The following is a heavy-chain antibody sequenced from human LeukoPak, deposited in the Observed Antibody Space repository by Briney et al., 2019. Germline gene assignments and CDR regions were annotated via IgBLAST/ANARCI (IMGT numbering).Heavy chain of an antibody. CDR3: ARGRRYYYGSGSYYNGNWFDP. Sequence: SETLSLTCTVSGGSISSYYWSWIRQPPGKGLEWIGYIYYSGSTNYNPSLKSRVTISVDTSKNQFSLKLSSVTAADTAVYYCARGRRYYYGSGSYYNGNWFDPWGQGTLVTVSS. CDR2: IYYSGST. CDR1: GGSISSYY. D-gene: IGHD3-10*01. J-gene: IGHJ5*02. V-gene: IGHV4-59*12.